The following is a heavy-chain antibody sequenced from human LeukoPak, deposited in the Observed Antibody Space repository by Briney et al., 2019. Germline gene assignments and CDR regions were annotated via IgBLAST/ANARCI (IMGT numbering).Heavy chain of an antibody. V-gene: IGHV3-48*03. J-gene: IGHJ6*02. CDR2: ISSSGSTI. CDR3: AGDAVVPAAIEYYYYGMDV. CDR1: GFTFSSYE. D-gene: IGHD2-2*01. Sequence: PGGSLRLSCAASGFTFSSYEMNWVRQAPGKGLEWVSYISSSGSTIYYADSVKGRFTISRDNAKNSLYLQMNSLRAEDTAVYYCAGDAVVPAAIEYYYYGMDVWGQGTTVTVSS.